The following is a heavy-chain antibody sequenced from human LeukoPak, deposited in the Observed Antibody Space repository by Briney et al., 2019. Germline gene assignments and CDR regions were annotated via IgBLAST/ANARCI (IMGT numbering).Heavy chain of an antibody. CDR1: GYTFTGYY. Sequence: ASVKVSCKASGYTFTGYYMHWVRQAPGQGLEWMGWINPNSGGTNYAQKFQGRVTMTRDTSITTAYMDLSSLRSDDTAVYYCARGRNWNFVEGADYWGQGTLVTVSS. CDR3: ARGRNWNFVEGADY. V-gene: IGHV1-2*02. D-gene: IGHD1-7*01. J-gene: IGHJ4*02. CDR2: INPNSGGT.